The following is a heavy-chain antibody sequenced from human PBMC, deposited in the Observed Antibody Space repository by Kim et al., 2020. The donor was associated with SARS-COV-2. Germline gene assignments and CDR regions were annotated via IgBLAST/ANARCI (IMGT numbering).Heavy chain of an antibody. J-gene: IGHJ4*02. Sequence: YAEKFKGRMFMTRDTSTSTGYMELSSLRSEDTALYYCARTRESAGVDYWGQGTLVSVSS. CDR3: ARTRESAGVDY. D-gene: IGHD6-19*01. V-gene: IGHV1-46*01.